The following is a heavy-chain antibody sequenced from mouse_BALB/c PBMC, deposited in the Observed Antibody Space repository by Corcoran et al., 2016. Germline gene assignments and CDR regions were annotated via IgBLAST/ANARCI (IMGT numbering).Heavy chain of an antibody. CDR3: ARWLLRYYAMDY. J-gene: IGHJ4*01. V-gene: IGHV9-1*02. Sequence: QIQLVQSGPELKKPGETVTISCKASGYTVTNYGKNWVKHAPGKGLRWMGWINTYTGEPTYADDFKGRFAFSLETSASTAYLQINNLKNEDMATYFCARWLLRYYAMDYCGQGTSVTVSS. CDR1: GYTVTNYG. D-gene: IGHD2-3*01. CDR2: INTYTGEP.